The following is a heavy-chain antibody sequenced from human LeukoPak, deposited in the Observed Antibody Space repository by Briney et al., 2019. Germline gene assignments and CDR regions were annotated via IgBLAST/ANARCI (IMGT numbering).Heavy chain of an antibody. D-gene: IGHD3/OR15-3a*01. CDR3: ARALSRVGLYYFDY. Sequence: ASVKVSCKASGYTFTSYGINWVRQAPGQGLEWMGWISSYNGNTNYAQKLQGRVTMTTDTSTSTAYMELRSLRSDDTAVYYCARALSRVGLYYFDYWGQGTLVTVSS. CDR1: GYTFTSYG. V-gene: IGHV1-18*01. J-gene: IGHJ4*02. CDR2: ISSYNGNT.